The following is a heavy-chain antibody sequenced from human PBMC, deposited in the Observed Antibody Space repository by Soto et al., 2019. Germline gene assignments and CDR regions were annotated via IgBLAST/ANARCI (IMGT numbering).Heavy chain of an antibody. D-gene: IGHD3-9*01. CDR1: GFTFTSSA. CDR3: AADTYYDILTGLPHGFDP. Sequence: SVKVSCKASGFTFTSSAVQWVRQARGQRLEWIGWIVVGSGNTNYAQKFQERVTITRDMSTSTAYMELSSLRSEDTAVYYCAADTYYDILTGLPHGFDPWGQETLVTVSS. CDR2: IVVGSGNT. J-gene: IGHJ5*02. V-gene: IGHV1-58*01.